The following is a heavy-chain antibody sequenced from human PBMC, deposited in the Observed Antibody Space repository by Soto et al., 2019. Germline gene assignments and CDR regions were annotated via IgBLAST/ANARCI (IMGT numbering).Heavy chain of an antibody. V-gene: IGHV3-48*01. CDR2: TSSSSSTI. CDR1: GFTFSSYT. Sequence: PGGSLRLSCAASGFTFSSYTMNWVRQAPGKGLEWVSYTSSSSSTIYYADSVKARFTISRDNVKNSLYLQMNSLRADDTAVYYCAKDDHYYNSGHYKNTILALWGQGTMVNVPS. J-gene: IGHJ3*01. D-gene: IGHD3-10*01. CDR3: AKDDHYYNSGHYKNTILAL.